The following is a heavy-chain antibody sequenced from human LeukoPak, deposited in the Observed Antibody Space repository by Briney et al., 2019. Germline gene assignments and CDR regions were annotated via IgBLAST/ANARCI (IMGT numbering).Heavy chain of an antibody. J-gene: IGHJ4*02. Sequence: SETLSLTCTVSGGSISSYYWSWIRQPPGKGPEWIGYIYYSGSTNYNPSLKSRVTISVDTSKNQFSLKLSSVTAADTAVYYCARADRELLDYWGQGTLVTVSS. V-gene: IGHV4-59*01. CDR3: ARADRELLDY. CDR1: GGSISSYY. CDR2: IYYSGST. D-gene: IGHD1-26*01.